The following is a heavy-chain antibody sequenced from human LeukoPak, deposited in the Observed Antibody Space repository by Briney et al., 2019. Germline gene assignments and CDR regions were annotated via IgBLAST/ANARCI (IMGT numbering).Heavy chain of an antibody. V-gene: IGHV1-2*02. D-gene: IGHD4-17*01. J-gene: IGHJ2*01. CDR2: INPNSGGT. CDR3: ASGETTVTTSTDWYFDL. CDR1: GYTFTGYY. Sequence: EASVKVSCKASGYTFTGYYMHWARQAPGQGLEWMGWINPNSGGTNYAQKFQGRVTMTRDTSISTAYMELSSLRSEDTAVYYCASGETTVTTSTDWYFDLWGRGTLVTVSS.